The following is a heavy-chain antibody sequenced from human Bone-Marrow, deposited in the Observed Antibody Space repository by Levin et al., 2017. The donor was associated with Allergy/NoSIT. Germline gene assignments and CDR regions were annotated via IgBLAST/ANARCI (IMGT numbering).Heavy chain of an antibody. CDR3: ARESNLRGSSWDWYFDL. V-gene: IGHV3-30-3*01. Sequence: GGSLRLSCAASGFTFSSYAMHWVRQAPGKGLEWVAVISYDGSNKYYADSVKGRFTISRDNSKNTLYLQMNSLRAEDTAVYYCARESNLRGSSWDWYFDLWGRGTLVTVSS. D-gene: IGHD6-13*01. J-gene: IGHJ2*01. CDR2: ISYDGSNK. CDR1: GFTFSSYA.